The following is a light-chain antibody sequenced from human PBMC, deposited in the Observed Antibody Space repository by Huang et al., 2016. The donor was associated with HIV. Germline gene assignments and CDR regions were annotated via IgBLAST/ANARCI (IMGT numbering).Light chain of an antibody. CDR1: QSVSSN. J-gene: IGKJ1*01. CDR3: QQYNNWPPWT. CDR2: AAS. Sequence: EMVMTQSPATLSVSPGERVTLSCRASQSVSSNLAWYQQQPGQPPRLLIYAASTRATDIPARFSGSGSGTEFTLTISSLQSEDFAVYYCQQYNNWPPWTFGQGTKVEIK. V-gene: IGKV3-15*01.